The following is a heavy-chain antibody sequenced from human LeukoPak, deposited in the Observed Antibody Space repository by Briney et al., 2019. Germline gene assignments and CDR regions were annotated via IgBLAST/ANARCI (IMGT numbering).Heavy chain of an antibody. V-gene: IGHV3-23*01. Sequence: GGALRLSCSAPGFIFDNFAMNSVRQAPGKGLEWVSYVSGGGAKRHYSASVKGRFTISRDNSKNTLYLEMNSLRAEDTAMYYCAKCSANYYNDAFDVWGRGTMVTVSS. J-gene: IGHJ3*01. CDR3: AKCSANYYNDAFDV. CDR2: VSGGGAKR. CDR1: GFIFDNFA. D-gene: IGHD3-10*02.